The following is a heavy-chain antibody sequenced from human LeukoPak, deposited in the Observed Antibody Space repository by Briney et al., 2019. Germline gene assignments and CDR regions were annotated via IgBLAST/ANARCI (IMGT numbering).Heavy chain of an antibody. V-gene: IGHV3-74*01. J-gene: IGHJ4*02. CDR2: INSDGSST. D-gene: IGHD5-24*01. CDR1: GFTFSSYW. CDR3: ARAPAWLQDFDY. Sequence: GGSLRLSCAASGFTFSSYWMHWVRQAPGKGLVWVSRINSDGSSTSYADSVKGRFTISRDNAKNTLYLQMNSLRAEDTAVYYCARAPAWLQDFDYWGQGTLVTVSS.